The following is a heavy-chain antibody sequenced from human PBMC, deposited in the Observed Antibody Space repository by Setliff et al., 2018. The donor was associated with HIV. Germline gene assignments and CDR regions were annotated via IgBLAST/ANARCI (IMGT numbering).Heavy chain of an antibody. J-gene: IGHJ5*02. CDR3: ARDFGGYCSSMSCPGLFDP. CDR2: IIPIFGTA. Sequence: SVKVSCKTSGYDFRRYGIAWVRQVPGHGLEWMGGIIPIFGTANYAQKFQGRVTITTDESTSTAYMELSSLRSEDTAVYYCARDFGGYCSSMSCPGLFDPWGQGTLVTVSS. V-gene: IGHV1-69*05. D-gene: IGHD2-2*01. CDR1: GYDFRRYG.